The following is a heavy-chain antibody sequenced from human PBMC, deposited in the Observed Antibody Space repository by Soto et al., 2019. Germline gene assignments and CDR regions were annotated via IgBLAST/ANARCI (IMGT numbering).Heavy chain of an antibody. V-gene: IGHV3-30*03. Sequence: PWGSRRLSCSSYVFTVNSCGMHWLRQVPGNGLEWVAFISYDSTKTYYADSVKVRFTISRDNSNSALYVQMNSLTGEDTAVYYCARTRSAWSDFHYYSLDVWGQGTTVTVSS. CDR3: ARTRSAWSDFHYYSLDV. D-gene: IGHD1-26*01. CDR1: VFTVNSCG. CDR2: ISYDSTKT. J-gene: IGHJ6*02.